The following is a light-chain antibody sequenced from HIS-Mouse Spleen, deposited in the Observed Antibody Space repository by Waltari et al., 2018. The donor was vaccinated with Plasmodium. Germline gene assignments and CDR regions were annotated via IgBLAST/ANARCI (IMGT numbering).Light chain of an antibody. CDR2: EDS. CDR3: YSTDSSGNHRV. J-gene: IGLJ3*02. V-gene: IGLV3-10*01. Sequence: SYELTQPPSASVSPGPTARITCSGDALPKKSAYWFQQKSGQAPVLAMYEDSKRPSGIPERFSGSSSGTMATLTISGAQVEDEADYYCYSTDSSGNHRVFGGGTKLTVL. CDR1: ALPKKS.